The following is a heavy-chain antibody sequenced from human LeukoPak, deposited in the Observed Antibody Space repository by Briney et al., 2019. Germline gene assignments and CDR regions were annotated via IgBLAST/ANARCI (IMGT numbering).Heavy chain of an antibody. V-gene: IGHV3-74*01. J-gene: IGHJ4*02. CDR1: GLTFSSAW. CDR3: ARDGSYKLDY. Sequence: GGSLRLSCAASGLTFSSAWLHWVRQTPGKGLVWISRIKSDGTATYADFVRGRFTISRDNAKNTLYLKMNNLRADDTGIYYCARDGSYKLDYWGQGALVTVSS. D-gene: IGHD1-26*01. CDR2: IKSDGTA.